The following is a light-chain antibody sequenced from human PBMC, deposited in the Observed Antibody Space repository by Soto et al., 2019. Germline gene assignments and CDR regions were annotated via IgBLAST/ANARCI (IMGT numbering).Light chain of an antibody. CDR1: QSISSW. CDR3: QQRSNWPPIT. CDR2: KAS. J-gene: IGKJ5*01. V-gene: IGKV1-5*03. Sequence: DIQMTQSPSTLSASVGDRVTITCRASQSISSWLAWYQQKPGKAPKLLIYKASSLESGVPSRFSGSGSGTDLTLTISSLEPEDFAVYYCQQRSNWPPITFGQGTRLEIK.